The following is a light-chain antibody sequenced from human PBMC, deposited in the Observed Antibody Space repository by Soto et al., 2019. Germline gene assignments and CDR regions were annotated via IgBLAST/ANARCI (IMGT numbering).Light chain of an antibody. CDR1: SSDVGGYNY. Sequence: QSALTQPASVSGSPGQSITISCTGTSSDVGGYNYVSWYQHHPGKAPKVMIYEVSNRPAGVSNRFSGSKSGNTASLTIAGLQAEDEGDYYCSSFTSSPTLAWVFGKGTQLTVL. J-gene: IGLJ3*02. CDR3: SSFTSSPTLAWV. CDR2: EVS. V-gene: IGLV2-14*01.